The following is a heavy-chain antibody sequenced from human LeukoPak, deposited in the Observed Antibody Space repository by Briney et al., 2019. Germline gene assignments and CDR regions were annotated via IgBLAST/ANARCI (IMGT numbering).Heavy chain of an antibody. CDR2: IYPDDSFT. Sequence: GESLKISCQASGYDFTRSWIGWVRQLPGKGLEWMGVIYPDDSFTNYSPSFKGQITITADKSNRTTYLQWTSLKDTDTGTYYCASRGGDRYCSGGVCLAFGFWGQGALVTVSS. CDR1: GYDFTRSW. D-gene: IGHD2-15*01. J-gene: IGHJ4*02. V-gene: IGHV5-51*01. CDR3: ASRGGDRYCSGGVCLAFGF.